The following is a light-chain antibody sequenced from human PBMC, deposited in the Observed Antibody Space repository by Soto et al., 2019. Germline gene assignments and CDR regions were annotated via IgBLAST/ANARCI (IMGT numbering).Light chain of an antibody. CDR2: GAS. Sequence: EIVLTQSPGTLSLSPGERATLSCRASQSVGSNLAWYQQKPGQAPSLLIYGASSRATGIPDRFSGSGSGTDFTLTISRLEPEDFAMYYCHQYGSSPPVTFGQGTRLEI. CDR3: HQYGSSPPVT. CDR1: QSVGSN. V-gene: IGKV3-20*01. J-gene: IGKJ5*01.